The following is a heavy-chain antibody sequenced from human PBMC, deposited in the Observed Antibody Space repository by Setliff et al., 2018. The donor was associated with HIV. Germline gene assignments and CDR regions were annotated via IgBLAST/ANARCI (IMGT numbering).Heavy chain of an antibody. D-gene: IGHD3-16*01. V-gene: IGHV3-7*01. Sequence: GGSLRLSCSASGFTFSDSWMSWVRQAPGKGLEWVANIDPDGSQQYVAESMKGRFTISRDNAKNSVYLQMDSLRAEDTAFYYCARDRGGKDYWGQGTLVTVPQ. CDR3: ARDRGGKDY. J-gene: IGHJ4*02. CDR2: IDPDGSQQ. CDR1: GFTFSDSW.